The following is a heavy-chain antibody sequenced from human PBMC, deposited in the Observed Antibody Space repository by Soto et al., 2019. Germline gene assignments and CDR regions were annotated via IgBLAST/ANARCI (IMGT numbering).Heavy chain of an antibody. CDR1: GGTFSSYA. CDR3: ARGYCSGGNCYSGMDV. D-gene: IGHD2-15*01. J-gene: IGHJ6*02. V-gene: IGHV1-69*13. CDR2: IIPIFGTA. Sequence: ASVKVSCKASGGTFSSYAISWVRQAPGQGLEWMGGIIPIFGTANYAQKFQGRVTITADEPTSTAFMELSSLKSDDTAVFYCARGYCSGGNCYSGMDVWGQGTMVTVSS.